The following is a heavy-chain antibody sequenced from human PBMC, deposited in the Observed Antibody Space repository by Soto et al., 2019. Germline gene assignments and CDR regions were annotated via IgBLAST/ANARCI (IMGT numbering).Heavy chain of an antibody. CDR3: ANSDSSGYYLVPSPNY. CDR1: GFTFSSYG. CDR2: ISYDGSNK. J-gene: IGHJ4*02. V-gene: IGHV3-30*18. Sequence: PGGSLRRSCAASGFTFSSYGMHWVRQAPGKGLEWVAVISYDGSNKYYADSVKGRFTISRDNSKNTLYLQMSSLRAEDTAVYYCANSDSSGYYLVPSPNYWGQGTLVTVSS. D-gene: IGHD3-22*01.